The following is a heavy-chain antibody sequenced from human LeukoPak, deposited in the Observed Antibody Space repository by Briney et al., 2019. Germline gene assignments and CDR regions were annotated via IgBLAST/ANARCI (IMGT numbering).Heavy chain of an antibody. CDR1: GGSISSYY. CDR2: IYYSGST. CDR3: ARVVGYSSGWYVGYFDY. Sequence: PSETLSLTCTVSGGSISSYYWSWIRQPPGKGLEWIGYIYYSGSTNYNPSLKSRVTISVDTSKNQFSLKLSSVTAADTAVYYCARVVGYSSGWYVGYFDYWGQGTLVTVSS. V-gene: IGHV4-59*01. D-gene: IGHD6-19*01. J-gene: IGHJ4*02.